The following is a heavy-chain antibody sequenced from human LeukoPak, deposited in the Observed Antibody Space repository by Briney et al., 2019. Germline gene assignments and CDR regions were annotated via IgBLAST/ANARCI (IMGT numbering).Heavy chain of an antibody. CDR2: IKQDGSEK. J-gene: IGHJ5*02. CDR1: GFTFSSYW. V-gene: IGHV3-7*01. D-gene: IGHD3-10*01. CDR3: ARDFRGTYYYGTGSPKRWFDP. Sequence: PGGSLRLSCAASGFTFSSYWMSWVRQAPGKGLEWVANIKQDGSEKYYVDSVKGRFTISRDNAKNSLYLQMNSLRAEDTAVYYCARDFRGTYYYGTGSPKRWFDPWGQGTLVTVSS.